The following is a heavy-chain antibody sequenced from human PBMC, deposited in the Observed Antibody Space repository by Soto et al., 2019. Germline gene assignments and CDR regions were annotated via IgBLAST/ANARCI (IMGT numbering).Heavy chain of an antibody. CDR2: ISYDGTKT. Sequence: QVQLVESGGGVVQPGRSLRVSCAASGFTFSIYAMHWVRQAPGTGLEWVAVISYDGTKTYYADSVKGRFTISRDNSKNTVYLQMNSLRDEDTSVYYCAKDRGPRWQWLIDPFDYWGQGTLDTVSP. CDR1: GFTFSIYA. J-gene: IGHJ4*02. D-gene: IGHD6-19*01. CDR3: AKDRGPRWQWLIDPFDY. V-gene: IGHV3-30*18.